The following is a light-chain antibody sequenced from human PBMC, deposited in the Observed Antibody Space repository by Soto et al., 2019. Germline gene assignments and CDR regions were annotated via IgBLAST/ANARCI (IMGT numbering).Light chain of an antibody. CDR3: QQANSLPLT. Sequence: QMTQSPSSVSASVGDRVTITCRASHSISRYLAWYQQKPGKAPKHQIYGASNLQPGAPTRLRGTGSGTEFTLTINNLQPEDAATYSCQQANSLPLTFGQGT. CDR1: HSISRY. CDR2: GAS. J-gene: IGKJ1*01. V-gene: IGKV1-12*01.